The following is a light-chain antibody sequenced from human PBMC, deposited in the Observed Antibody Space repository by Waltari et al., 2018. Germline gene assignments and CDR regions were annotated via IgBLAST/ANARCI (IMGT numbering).Light chain of an antibody. CDR3: MRGTHWPLT. Sequence: DVVMTQSPLSLPVTLGQPASISCRSSQSLVYSDGKTYLNWFHQRPGKSPRRLIYKVSNRDSGVPDRFSGSGSATDFTLKISRVEAEDVGVYYCMRGTHWPLTFGGGTKVEIK. CDR1: QSLVYSDGKTY. J-gene: IGKJ4*01. V-gene: IGKV2-30*01. CDR2: KVS.